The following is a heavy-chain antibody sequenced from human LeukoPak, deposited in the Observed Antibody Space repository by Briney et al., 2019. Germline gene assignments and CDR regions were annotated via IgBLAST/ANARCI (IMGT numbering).Heavy chain of an antibody. J-gene: IGHJ4*02. CDR3: ARDAYYYDSSGYYLPAGADY. CDR2: IKHDGSIT. CDR1: GFTFSSYW. D-gene: IGHD3-22*01. V-gene: IGHV3-74*01. Sequence: GGSLRLSCAASGFTFSSYWMHWVRQTPGKGLVWLSHIKHDGSITNYADSVKGRFTISRDNAKNSLYLQMNSLRAEDTAMYYCARDAYYYDSSGYYLPAGADYWGQGTLVTVSS.